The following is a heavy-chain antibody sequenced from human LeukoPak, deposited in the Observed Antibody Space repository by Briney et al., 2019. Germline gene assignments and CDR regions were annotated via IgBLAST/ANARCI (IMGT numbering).Heavy chain of an antibody. Sequence: GGSLRLSCAASGFTFSSYGMHWVRQAPGKGLEWVSAITGSSRSTYYADSVKGRFTISRDNSKNTLYLQMNSLRAEDTAIYYCAKGQLNRFCSGGSCSTTHDYWGQGTLVTVSS. J-gene: IGHJ4*02. V-gene: IGHV3-23*01. CDR3: AKGQLNRFCSGGSCSTTHDY. CDR1: GFTFSSYG. CDR2: ITGSSRST. D-gene: IGHD2-15*01.